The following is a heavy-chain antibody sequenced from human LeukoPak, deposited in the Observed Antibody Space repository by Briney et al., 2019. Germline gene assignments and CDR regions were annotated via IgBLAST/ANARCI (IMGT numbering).Heavy chain of an antibody. CDR1: GGTFSSYA. CDR2: ITPIFGTA. D-gene: IGHD3-3*01. CDR3: ARLGYYDFWSGYSLDAFDI. Sequence: SVKVSCKASGGTFSSYAISWVRQAPGQGLEWMGGITPIFGTANYAQKLQGRVTITTDESTSTAYMELSSLRSEDTAVYYCARLGYYDFWSGYSLDAFDIWGQGTMVTVSS. J-gene: IGHJ3*02. V-gene: IGHV1-69*05.